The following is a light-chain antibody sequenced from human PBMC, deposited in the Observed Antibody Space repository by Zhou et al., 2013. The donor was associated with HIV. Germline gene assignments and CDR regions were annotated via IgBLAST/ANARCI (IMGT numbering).Light chain of an antibody. CDR2: DAS. CDR1: QSVGNN. Sequence: EIVMTQSPATLSVSLGERATLSCRASQSVGNNLAWYQQKPGQAPRLLIYDASDRATGGPARFSGSGSGTDFTLTITSLEPEDFAVYYCQQRSNWPMYTFGQGTKLEIK. CDR3: QQRSNWPMYT. V-gene: IGKV3-11*01. J-gene: IGKJ2*01.